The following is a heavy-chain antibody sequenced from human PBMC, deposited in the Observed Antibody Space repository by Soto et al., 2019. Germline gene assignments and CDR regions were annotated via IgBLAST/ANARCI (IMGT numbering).Heavy chain of an antibody. D-gene: IGHD3-22*01. CDR2: IIPIFGTA. CDR3: ARGRDDSSGYYFDY. V-gene: IGHV1-69*06. J-gene: IGHJ4*02. CDR1: GGTFSSYA. Sequence: QVQLVQSGAEVKKPGSSVKVSCKASGGTFSSYAISWVRQAPGQGLEWMGGIIPIFGTANYAQKFQGRVTITADKSTSTDYMELSSLRSEDTAVYYCARGRDDSSGYYFDYWGQGTLVTVSS.